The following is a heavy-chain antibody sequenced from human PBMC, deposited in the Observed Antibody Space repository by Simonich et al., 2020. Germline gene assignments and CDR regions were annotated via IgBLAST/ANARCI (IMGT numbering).Heavy chain of an antibody. CDR1: GYSISSGYY. CDR2: ISHSGST. V-gene: IGHV4-38-2*01. J-gene: IGHJ6*02. D-gene: IGHD6-13*01. Sequence: QVQLQESGPGLVKPSETLSLTCAVSGYSISSGYYWGWIRQPPGKGLVWIGSISHSGSTSHNPPLKSRVTISVDTSKNQFSRKLGSVTAADTAVYYCARVGYSNYYYYGMDVWGQGTTVTVSS. CDR3: ARVGYSNYYYYGMDV.